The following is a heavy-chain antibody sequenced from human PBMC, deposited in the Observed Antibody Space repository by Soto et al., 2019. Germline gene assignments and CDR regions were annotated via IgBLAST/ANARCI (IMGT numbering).Heavy chain of an antibody. J-gene: IGHJ6*02. CDR1: GYTFRLYY. V-gene: IGHV1-2*02. Sequence: VSCKTSGYTFRLYYMHWVRQAPGQGLEWMGWINSNSGDTTYAQKFQGRVTMTRDTSTSTVYLEVISVRSDDTAVYYCSRGMDVWGQGTTVTVSS. CDR3: SRGMDV. CDR2: INSNSGDT.